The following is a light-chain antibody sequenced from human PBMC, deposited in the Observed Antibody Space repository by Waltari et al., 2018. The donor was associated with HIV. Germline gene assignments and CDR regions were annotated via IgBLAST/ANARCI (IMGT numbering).Light chain of an antibody. Sequence: VLTQSPGTLSLSQGARATISCKASEYINLIYVAWYHQKIGQAPRLLIYGAYSRTTGIPDMCGGSGYGTDFTLTITSLESDDSGVYHCQQYGNLPTTFGGGTTVEV. CDR2: GAY. CDR3: QQYGNLPTT. J-gene: IGKJ4*01. V-gene: IGKV3-20*01. CDR1: EYINLIY.